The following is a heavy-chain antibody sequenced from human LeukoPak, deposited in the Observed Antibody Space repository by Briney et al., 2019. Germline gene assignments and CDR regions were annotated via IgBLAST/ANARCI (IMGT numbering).Heavy chain of an antibody. CDR3: ARDRVLRFLEWTKRYYFGY. J-gene: IGHJ4*02. CDR2: ISAYNGNT. Sequence: GASVKVSCKASGYTFTSYGISWVRQAPGQGLEWMGWISAYNGNTNYAQKLQGRVTMTTDTSTSTAYMELRSLRSDDTAVYYCARDRVLRFLEWTKRYYFGYWGQGTLVTVSS. CDR1: GYTFTSYG. V-gene: IGHV1-18*01. D-gene: IGHD3-3*01.